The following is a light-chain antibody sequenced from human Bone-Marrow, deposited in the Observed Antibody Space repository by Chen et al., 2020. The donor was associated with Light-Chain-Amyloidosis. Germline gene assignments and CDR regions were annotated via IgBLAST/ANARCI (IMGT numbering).Light chain of an antibody. CDR1: RGSIATNY. J-gene: IGLJ3*02. CDR2: EDD. V-gene: IGLV6-57*01. Sequence: NFMLTQPHSVSESPGKRLLISCTPSRGSIATNYVQWYQQRPGSSPTTVIYEDDQRPSGVPARFSGSIDRSSNSASLTISGLKTEDEADYYCQSYQGSSQGVFGGGTKLTVL. CDR3: QSYQGSSQGV.